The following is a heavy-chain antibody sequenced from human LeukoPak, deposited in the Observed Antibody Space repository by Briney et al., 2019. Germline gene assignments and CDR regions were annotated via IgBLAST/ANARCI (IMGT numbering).Heavy chain of an antibody. CDR2: INYSGST. Sequence: PSETLSLTCAVYGGSFSGYYWSWIRQPPGKGLEWIAEINYSGSTTYNPSLKSRVTISVDTSKNQFSLKLSSVTAADTAVYYCARKIAAAGHMDVWGKGTTVTISS. J-gene: IGHJ6*03. D-gene: IGHD6-25*01. CDR3: ARKIAAAGHMDV. CDR1: GGSFSGYY. V-gene: IGHV4-34*01.